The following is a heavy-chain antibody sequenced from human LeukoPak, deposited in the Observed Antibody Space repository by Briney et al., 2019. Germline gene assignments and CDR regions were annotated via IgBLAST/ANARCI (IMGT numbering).Heavy chain of an antibody. Sequence: SETLSLTCTVSGGSITNYYWSWIRQPPGKGLEWIGFIYYSGTTKYNPSLKSRVTISVDTSKNQFSLKLSSVTAADTAVYYCAREGTDYWGQGTLVTVSS. CDR3: AREGTDY. J-gene: IGHJ4*02. D-gene: IGHD1-1*01. CDR1: GGSITNYY. CDR2: IYYSGTT. V-gene: IGHV4-59*01.